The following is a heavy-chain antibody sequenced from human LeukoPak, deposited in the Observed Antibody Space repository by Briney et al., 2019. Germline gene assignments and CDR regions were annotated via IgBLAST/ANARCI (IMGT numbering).Heavy chain of an antibody. CDR1: GYTFTSYV. V-gene: IGHV1-8*01. CDR3: ARVGYCSSTSCYGYNWFDP. J-gene: IGHJ5*02. Sequence: ASVKVSCKASGYTFTSYVINWVRQATGQGLEWMGWMNPNSGNTGYAQKFQGRVTMTRDTSISTAYMELSSLRSEDTAVYYCARVGYCSSTSCYGYNWFDPWGQGTLVTVSS. CDR2: MNPNSGNT. D-gene: IGHD2-2*03.